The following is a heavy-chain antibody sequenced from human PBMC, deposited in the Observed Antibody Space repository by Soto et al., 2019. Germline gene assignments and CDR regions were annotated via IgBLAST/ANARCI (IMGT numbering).Heavy chain of an antibody. CDR2: FRYSDNT. D-gene: IGHD2-15*01. J-gene: IGHJ6*02. Sequence: QLQLQESGPGLVKPSETLSLTCTVSGGCISRGPYSWGWIRQTPGEGLEWIGTFRYSDNTYYNPSLESRVTIYVDASKNDFSLKVTSATVADTATYYCARLGGYCDRTGCYGYYALDVWGQGTTVTVSS. CDR1: GGCISRGPYS. CDR3: ARLGGYCDRTGCYGYYALDV. V-gene: IGHV4-39*02.